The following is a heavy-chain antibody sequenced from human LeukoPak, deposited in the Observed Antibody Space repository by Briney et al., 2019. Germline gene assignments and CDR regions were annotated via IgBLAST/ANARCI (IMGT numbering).Heavy chain of an antibody. CDR2: INPNSGGT. CDR3: ARGTRRITIFGVVEVYYYYYMDV. CDR1: GYTFTGYY. D-gene: IGHD3-3*01. J-gene: IGHJ6*03. V-gene: IGHV1-2*02. Sequence: GASVKVSRKASGYTFTGYYMHWVRQAPGQGLEWMGWINPNSGGTNYAQKFQGRVTMTRDTSISTAYMELSRLRSDDTAVYYCARGTRRITIFGVVEVYYYYYMDVWGKGTTVTVSS.